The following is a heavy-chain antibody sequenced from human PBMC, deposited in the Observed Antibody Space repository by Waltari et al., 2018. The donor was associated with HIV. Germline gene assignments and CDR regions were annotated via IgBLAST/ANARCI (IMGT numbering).Heavy chain of an antibody. CDR1: GYTFLNLG. V-gene: IGHV1-18*01. D-gene: IGHD4-17*01. CDR2: FNSYNRDT. CDR3: ARFFPTATTTGWYLDL. Sequence: QVHLAQSGAEFKKTGASVKLSCKATGYTFLNLGIPWVRQAPGQGLEWMGLFNSYNRDTKYAQKFQDRVTMTTDTSTSTAYMELRSLRSDDTAVYYCARFFPTATTTGWYLDLWGPGTLVTMSS. J-gene: IGHJ2*01.